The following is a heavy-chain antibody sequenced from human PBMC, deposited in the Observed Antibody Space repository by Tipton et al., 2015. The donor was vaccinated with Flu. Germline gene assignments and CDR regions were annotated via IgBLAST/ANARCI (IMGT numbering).Heavy chain of an antibody. D-gene: IGHD5/OR15-5a*01. CDR3: ARGGSQKGHSVYDYGWFDP. V-gene: IGHV4-31*03. CDR1: GGSISSGGYY. Sequence: TLSLTCTVSGGSISSGGYYWSWIRQHPGKGLEWIGYIYYSGSTDNNPSLKSRVTISVDTSKNQFSLKLRSVTAADTAVYYCARGGSQKGHSVYDYGWFDPWGQGTLVTVSS. CDR2: IYYSGST. J-gene: IGHJ5*02.